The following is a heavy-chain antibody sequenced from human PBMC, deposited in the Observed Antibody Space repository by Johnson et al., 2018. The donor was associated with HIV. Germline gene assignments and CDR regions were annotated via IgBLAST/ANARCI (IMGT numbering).Heavy chain of an antibody. Sequence: AQLVESGGGLIQPGGSLRLSCAASGFTVTSNYMSWVRQAPGKGLEWVSVIYSGGSTYYADSVKGRFTISRDNSNNTLYRQMNSLRAEDTAVYSCARSSTVVTSHDIWGQGTMVTVSS. CDR2: IYSGGST. D-gene: IGHD4-23*01. V-gene: IGHV3-53*01. CDR1: GFTVTSNY. CDR3: ARSSTVVTSHDI. J-gene: IGHJ3*02.